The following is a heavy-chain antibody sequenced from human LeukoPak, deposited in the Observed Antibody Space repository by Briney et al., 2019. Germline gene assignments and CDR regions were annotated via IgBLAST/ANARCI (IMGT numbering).Heavy chain of an antibody. J-gene: IGHJ4*02. Sequence: SETLSLTCTVSGGSISSSSYYWGWIRQPPGKGLEWIGSIYYSGSTYYNPSLKSRVTISVDTSKNQFSLKLSSVTAADTAVYYCARTPAAFDYWGQGTLATVSS. D-gene: IGHD2-2*01. CDR1: GGSISSSSYY. CDR3: ARTPAAFDY. V-gene: IGHV4-39*01. CDR2: IYYSGST.